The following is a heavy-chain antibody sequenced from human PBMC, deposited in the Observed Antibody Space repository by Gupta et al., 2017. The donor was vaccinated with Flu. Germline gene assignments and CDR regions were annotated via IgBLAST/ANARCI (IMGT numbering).Heavy chain of an antibody. V-gene: IGHV1-69*01. D-gene: IGHD2-2*02. Sequence: QVQLVQSGTEVKKPGSSVKVSCKASGDTFSNYSIGWVRQAPGQGLEWMGGFIPVFGTTNYAQKFKGRVTITADESTSTVYMEVSRLTYDDTAVYYCVSRGCSSSSCYTRFDYWGQGTLVTVSS. CDR2: FIPVFGTT. CDR1: GDTFSNYS. CDR3: VSRGCSSSSCYTRFDY. J-gene: IGHJ4*02.